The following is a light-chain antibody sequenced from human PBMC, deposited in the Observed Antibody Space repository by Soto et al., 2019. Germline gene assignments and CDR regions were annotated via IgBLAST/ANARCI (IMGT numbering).Light chain of an antibody. J-gene: IGLJ1*01. CDR1: GSDVGGYNY. Sequence: QSVLTQPVSVSGSPGQSITISCTGTGSDVGGYNYVSWYQQHPGKAPKLMIYDVSHRPSGVSNRVSGSKAGNTASLTISGLQAEDEADYYCSSYTSTSTLVFGTGTKLTVL. CDR3: SSYTSTSTLV. V-gene: IGLV2-14*01. CDR2: DVS.